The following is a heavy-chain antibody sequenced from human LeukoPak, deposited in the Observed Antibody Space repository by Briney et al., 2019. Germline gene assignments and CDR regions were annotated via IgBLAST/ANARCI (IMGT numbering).Heavy chain of an antibody. V-gene: IGHV3-11*05. J-gene: IGHJ3*02. CDR3: ARVSGYAFDI. D-gene: IGHD2-15*01. Sequence: RFTISRDNAKNLLYLQMNSLRAEDTAVYYCARVSGYAFDIWGQGTMVTVSS.